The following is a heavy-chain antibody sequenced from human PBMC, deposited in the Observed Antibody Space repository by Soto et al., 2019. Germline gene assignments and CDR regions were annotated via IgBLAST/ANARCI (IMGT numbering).Heavy chain of an antibody. J-gene: IGHJ5*02. Sequence: QVQLQESGPGLVKPSQTLSLTCTVSGGSISSGAYYWSWIRQHSEKGLEWIGYMHYSGIAYYNPSLSSRVTISVDTSKNPFSLKLSSVTAADTAVYYCARYYFDNSGYSNWFDPWGRGTLVTVSS. CDR3: ARYYFDNSGYSNWFDP. CDR2: MHYSGIA. CDR1: GGSISSGAYY. V-gene: IGHV4-31*03. D-gene: IGHD3-22*01.